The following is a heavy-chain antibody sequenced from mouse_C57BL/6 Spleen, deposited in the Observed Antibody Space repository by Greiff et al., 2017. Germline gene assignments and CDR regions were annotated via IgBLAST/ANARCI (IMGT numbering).Heavy chain of an antibody. V-gene: IGHV1-26*01. CDR1: GYTFTDYY. J-gene: IGHJ4*01. Sequence: EVQLQQSGPELVKPGASVKISCKASGYTFTDYYMNGVKQSHGKSLEWIGDINPNNGGTSYNQKFKGKATLTVDKSSSTAYMELRSLTSEDSAVYYCAEGGAMDYWGQGTSVTVSS. CDR2: INPNNGGT. CDR3: AEGGAMDY.